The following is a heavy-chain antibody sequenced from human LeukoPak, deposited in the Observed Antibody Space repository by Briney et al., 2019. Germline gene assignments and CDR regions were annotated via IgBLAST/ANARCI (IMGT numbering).Heavy chain of an antibody. D-gene: IGHD6-19*01. V-gene: IGHV3-30*18. Sequence: GRSLRLSCAASGFTFSSYGMHWVRQAPGKGLEWVVVISYDGSNKYYADSVKGRFTISRDNSKNTLYLQMNSLRAEDTAVYYCAKVSERLATVSNFDCWGQGTLVTVSS. CDR1: GFTFSSYG. CDR2: ISYDGSNK. CDR3: AKVSERLATVSNFDC. J-gene: IGHJ4*02.